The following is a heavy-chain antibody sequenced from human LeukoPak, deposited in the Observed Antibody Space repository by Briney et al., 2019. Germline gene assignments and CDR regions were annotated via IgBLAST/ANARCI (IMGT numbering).Heavy chain of an antibody. CDR1: GYTFTGYH. Sequence: GAPVKVSCKASGYTFTGYHIHWVRQAPGQGLEWMGRINPYSGDTNFAQKFQGRVTMTRDTSITTAYMDLSSLTPDDTAVYFCARDQGSLTRSWYTGYWGQGTQVTDSS. D-gene: IGHD6-13*01. V-gene: IGHV1-2*06. CDR3: ARDQGSLTRSWYTGY. CDR2: INPYSGDT. J-gene: IGHJ4*02.